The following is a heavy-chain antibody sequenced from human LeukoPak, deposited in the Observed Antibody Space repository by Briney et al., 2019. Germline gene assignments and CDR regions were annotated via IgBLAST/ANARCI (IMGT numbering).Heavy chain of an antibody. Sequence: PSETLSLTCAVYGASFSGYYWSWIRQPPGKGLEWIGEINHSGSTNYNPSLKSRVTISVDTSKNQFSLKVNSVTAADTAVYYCARGDFWSGYRTIDYWGQGTLVTVSS. CDR2: INHSGST. CDR1: GASFSGYY. V-gene: IGHV4-34*01. J-gene: IGHJ4*02. CDR3: ARGDFWSGYRTIDY. D-gene: IGHD3-3*01.